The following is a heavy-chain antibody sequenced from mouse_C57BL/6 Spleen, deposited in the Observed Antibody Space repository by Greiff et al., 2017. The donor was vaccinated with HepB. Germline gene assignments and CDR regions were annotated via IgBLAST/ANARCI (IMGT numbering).Heavy chain of an antibody. Sequence: VQLQQSGAELVRPGASVKLSCTASGFNIKDDYMHWVKQRPEQGLEWIGWIDPENGDTEYASKFQGKATITADTSSNTAYLQLSSLTSEDTAVYYCTTGGSSFHWYFDVWGTGTTVTVSS. CDR2: IDPENGDT. CDR3: TTGGSSFHWYFDV. CDR1: GFNIKDDY. V-gene: IGHV14-4*01. D-gene: IGHD1-1*01. J-gene: IGHJ1*03.